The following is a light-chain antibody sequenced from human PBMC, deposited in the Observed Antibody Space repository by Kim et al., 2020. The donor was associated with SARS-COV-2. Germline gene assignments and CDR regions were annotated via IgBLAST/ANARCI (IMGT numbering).Light chain of an antibody. CDR3: HQSSSLQGLT. CDR2: YAS. CDR1: QSIGSS. Sequence: TPKEKVTISCRSSQSIGSSIHWYQQIHDQSPKLLIKYASQCNSGVPSRFSGSGSGTDFTLTINSLEAEDAATYYCHQSSSLQGLTFGGGTKVDIK. J-gene: IGKJ4*01. V-gene: IGKV6-21*02.